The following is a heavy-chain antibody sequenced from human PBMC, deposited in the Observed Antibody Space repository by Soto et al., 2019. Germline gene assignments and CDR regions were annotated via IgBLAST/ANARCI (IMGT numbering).Heavy chain of an antibody. D-gene: IGHD4-4*01. Sequence: PGGSLRLSCAASGFTFDDYAMHWVRQAPGKGLEWVSGINWNSGSIGYADSVKGRFTISRDNAKKSLYLQMNSLRAEDTALYYCAKSSKQFYFHYWGQGTLVTVSS. CDR3: AKSSKQFYFHY. CDR2: INWNSGSI. V-gene: IGHV3-9*01. CDR1: GFTFDDYA. J-gene: IGHJ4*02.